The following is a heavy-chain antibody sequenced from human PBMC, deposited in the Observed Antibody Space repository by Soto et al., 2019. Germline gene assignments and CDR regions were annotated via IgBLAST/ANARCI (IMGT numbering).Heavy chain of an antibody. CDR2: IYYSGST. CDR3: ARRWDYYYDSSGYYPTFDY. Sequence: SETLSLTCTYSGGSVYSSRYYLGLIRQPPGKGLEWIGSIYYSGSTYYNPSLKSRVTISVDTSKNQFSLKLSSVTATDTAVYYCARRWDYYYDSSGYYPTFDYWGQGTLVTVSS. J-gene: IGHJ4*02. CDR1: GGSVYSSRYY. D-gene: IGHD3-22*01. V-gene: IGHV4-39*01.